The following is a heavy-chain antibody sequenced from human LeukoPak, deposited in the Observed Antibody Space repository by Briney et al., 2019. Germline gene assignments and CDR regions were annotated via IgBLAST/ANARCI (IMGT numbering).Heavy chain of an antibody. CDR2: ISSSGSTI. D-gene: IGHD4-17*01. V-gene: IGHV3-11*04. CDR3: ARDLRAGGTWSYGVYFDL. J-gene: IGHJ2*01. Sequence: GGSLRLSCAASGFTFSDYYMSWIRQAPGKGLEWVSYISSSGSTIYYADSVKGRFTISRDNAKNSLYLQMNSLTPEDTAVYYCARDLRAGGTWSYGVYFDLWGRGTLVTVSS. CDR1: GFTFSDYY.